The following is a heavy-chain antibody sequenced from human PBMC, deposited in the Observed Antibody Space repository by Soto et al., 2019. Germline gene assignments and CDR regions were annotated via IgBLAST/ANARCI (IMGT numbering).Heavy chain of an antibody. D-gene: IGHD6-6*01. CDR3: AGVSSKSWFDP. V-gene: IGHV4-31*03. CDR1: NGSISSSGYY. Sequence: QVQLQESGPGLAKPSQTLSLTCNVSNGSISSSGYYWSWIRQRPGQGLEWIGYIYYRGRTYYNPSIKGRVTISVDPSKNQFSLKLGSVTAADTAIYYFAGVSSKSWFDPWGQGTLVTVSS. J-gene: IGHJ5*02. CDR2: IYYRGRT.